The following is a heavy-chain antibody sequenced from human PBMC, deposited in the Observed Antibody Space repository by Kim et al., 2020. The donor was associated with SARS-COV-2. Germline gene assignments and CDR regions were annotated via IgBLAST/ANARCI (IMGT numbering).Heavy chain of an antibody. CDR2: ISSSGSTI. D-gene: IGHD3-10*01. Sequence: GGSLRLSCAASRFTFSDYYMSWIRQAPGKGLEWVSYISSSGSTIYYADSVKGRFTISRDNAKNSLYLQMNSLRAEDTAVYYCARDGITMVRGVINPDWGQGTLVTVSS. J-gene: IGHJ4*02. V-gene: IGHV3-11*01. CDR1: RFTFSDYY. CDR3: ARDGITMVRGVINPD.